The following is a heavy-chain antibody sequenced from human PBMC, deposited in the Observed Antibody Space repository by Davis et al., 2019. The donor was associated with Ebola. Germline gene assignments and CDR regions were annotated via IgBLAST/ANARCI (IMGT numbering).Heavy chain of an antibody. J-gene: IGHJ3*02. CDR2: ISSSSSTI. V-gene: IGHV3-48*02. CDR1: VITYSSYA. CDR3: SRVSPRSGAFDI. D-gene: IGHD3-10*01. Sequence: GEYLKTHCTGLVITYSSYAMTWVCLVPEQVLERVSYISSSSSTIYYAASVKGRFTISRDNAKNSLYLQLNSLRDEDTAVYYCSRVSPRSGAFDISGQGTIVTVSS.